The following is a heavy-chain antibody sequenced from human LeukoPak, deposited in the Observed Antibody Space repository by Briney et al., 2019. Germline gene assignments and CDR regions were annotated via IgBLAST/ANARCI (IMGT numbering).Heavy chain of an antibody. D-gene: IGHD3-10*01. CDR3: ARGSYYYGSGSYYLDY. J-gene: IGHJ4*02. CDR2: IYTSGST. Sequence: SETLSLTCTVSGGSISSYYWSWIRQPAGKGLEWIGRIYTSGSTNYNPSLKSRVTMSVDTSKNQFSLKLSSVTAADTAVYYCARGSYYYGSGSYYLDYWGQGTLVTVSS. CDR1: GGSISSYY. V-gene: IGHV4-4*07.